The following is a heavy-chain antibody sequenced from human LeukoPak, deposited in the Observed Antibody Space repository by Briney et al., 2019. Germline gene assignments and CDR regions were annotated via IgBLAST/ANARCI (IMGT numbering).Heavy chain of an antibody. V-gene: IGHV3-7*01. CDR2: IKQDGSEK. D-gene: IGHD3-22*01. Sequence: GGSLRLSCAASGFTFSSYWMSWVRQAPGKGLEWVANIKQDGSEKYYVDSVKGRFTISRDNAKNSLYLQMNSLRAEDTAVYYCARDLISDYYDSSGYYGPFDYWGQGTLVTVSS. J-gene: IGHJ4*02. CDR1: GFTFSSYW. CDR3: ARDLISDYYDSSGYYGPFDY.